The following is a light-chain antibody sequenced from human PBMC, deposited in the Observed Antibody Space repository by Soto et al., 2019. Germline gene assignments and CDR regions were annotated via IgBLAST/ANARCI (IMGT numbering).Light chain of an antibody. V-gene: IGLV2-11*01. CDR1: SSDVGDYDY. CDR2: DVS. CDR3: CSYAGTHPHVV. Sequence: QSVLTQPRSVSGSPGQSVTISCTGTSSDVGDYDYVSWYQQHPGKTPKLMIYDVSKRPSGVPDRFSGSKSGNTASLTISGLQAEDEADYYCCSYAGTHPHVVFGGGTKVTVL. J-gene: IGLJ2*01.